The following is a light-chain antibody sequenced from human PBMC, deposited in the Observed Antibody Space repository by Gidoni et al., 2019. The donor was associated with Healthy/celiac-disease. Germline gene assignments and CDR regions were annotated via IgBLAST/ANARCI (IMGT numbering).Light chain of an antibody. J-gene: IGKJ4*01. CDR3: QQRSNWPRLT. V-gene: IGKV3-11*01. CDR2: DAS. Sequence: ELVLTQSPATPSLSPGERATLSGRASQSVGSFLAWYQQKTGQAPRLLFYDASNRATGIPARFSGSGSGTDFTLTICILGPEDFAVYYCQQRSNWPRLTFGRGPRWRSN. CDR1: QSVGSF.